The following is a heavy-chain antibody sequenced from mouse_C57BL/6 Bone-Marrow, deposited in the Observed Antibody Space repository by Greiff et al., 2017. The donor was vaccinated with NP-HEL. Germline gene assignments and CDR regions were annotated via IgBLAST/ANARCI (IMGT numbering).Heavy chain of an antibody. CDR2: LHPTSGST. Sequence: QVQLQQPGAELVKPGASVKLSCKASGYTFTRYWMHWVKQRPGHGLEWIGMLHPTSGSTNYNEQFQSKATLTVDKSSSTAYMQLSSLTSEDSAVYYCARKTTVYYCDYWGQGTTPTVSS. J-gene: IGHJ2*01. CDR1: GYTFTRYW. D-gene: IGHD1-1*01. V-gene: IGHV1-64*01. CDR3: ARKTTVYYCDY.